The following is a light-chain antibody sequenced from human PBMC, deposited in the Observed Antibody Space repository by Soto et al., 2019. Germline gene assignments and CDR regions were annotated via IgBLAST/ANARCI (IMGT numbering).Light chain of an antibody. CDR3: CSYTSSSTYV. CDR1: SSDVGGYNY. J-gene: IGLJ1*01. V-gene: IGLV2-14*01. CDR2: DVS. Sequence: QPALTQPASVSVSPGQSITISCTRTSSDVGGYNYVSWYQQHPGKAPKLMIYDVSNRPSGVSNRFSGSKSGNTASLTISGLQAEDEADYYCCSYTSSSTYVFGTGTKVTVL.